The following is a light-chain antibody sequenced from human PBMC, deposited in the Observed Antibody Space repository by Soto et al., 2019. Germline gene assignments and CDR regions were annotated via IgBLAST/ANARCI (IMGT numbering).Light chain of an antibody. CDR1: SSNIGSNI. CDR2: TNT. J-gene: IGLJ2*01. V-gene: IGLV1-44*01. Sequence: QSVLTQPPSASGTPGQRVTISCSGSSSNIGSNIVNWYQQFPGTAPKLLIYTNTQRPSGVPDRFSGSKSGTSASLAISGLQSEDEADYYCAAWDDSLNGVVFGGGTKLTVL. CDR3: AAWDDSLNGVV.